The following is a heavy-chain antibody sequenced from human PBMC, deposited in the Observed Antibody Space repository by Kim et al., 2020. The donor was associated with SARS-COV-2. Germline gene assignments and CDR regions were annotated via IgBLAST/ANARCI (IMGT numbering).Heavy chain of an antibody. V-gene: IGHV1-69*05. D-gene: IGHD1-26*01. CDR1: GDTFTSYG. CDR2: IIPIIGNA. CDR3: AREIVGATTYYGMDV. J-gene: IGHJ6*02. Sequence: SVKVSCKASGDTFTSYGISWVRQAPGQGLEWMGWIIPIIGNANYAQKFQGRVTMTTDESTSTAYMELRSLRSEDTAVYYCAREIVGATTYYGMDVWRQG.